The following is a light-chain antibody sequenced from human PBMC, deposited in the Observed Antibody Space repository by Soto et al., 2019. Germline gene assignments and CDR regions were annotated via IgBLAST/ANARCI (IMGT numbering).Light chain of an antibody. Sequence: EIVVTQSPGTLSLSPGERATLSCRASQSFNSNYLAWYQQKPGQAPRLLIYGASSRATGIPDRFSGSGSGTDFTLTISRLEPEDFAMYHCQQYGTSPLTFGGGTKVEIK. J-gene: IGKJ4*01. V-gene: IGKV3-20*01. CDR2: GAS. CDR1: QSFNSNY. CDR3: QQYGTSPLT.